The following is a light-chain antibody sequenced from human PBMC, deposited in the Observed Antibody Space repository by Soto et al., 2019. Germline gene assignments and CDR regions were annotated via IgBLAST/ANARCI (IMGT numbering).Light chain of an antibody. CDR3: QQYGSSYWT. CDR1: QSVPRTY. CDR2: GAS. J-gene: IGKJ1*01. Sequence: DIVLTQSPCSLSLSPGERATLSCRASQSVPRTYLAWYQQKPGQTPSLLIYGASTRATGIPDRFSGSGSGTDFTLTISRLEPEDFGVYYCQQYGSSYWTFGQGTKVDIK. V-gene: IGKV3-20*01.